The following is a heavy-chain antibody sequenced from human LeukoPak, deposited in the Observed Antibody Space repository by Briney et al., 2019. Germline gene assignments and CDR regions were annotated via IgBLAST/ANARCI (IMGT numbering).Heavy chain of an antibody. CDR2: INPNSGGT. Sequence: GASVKDTFLSSVYTFTEYYMDGVGQAPGQGLEWMGWINPNSGGTNYAQKFQGRVTMTGDTSISSAYLELSRLRSDDTAVYYCARRCRPCLCRLDYWGQGTLVTVSS. V-gene: IGHV1-2*02. J-gene: IGHJ4*02. CDR1: VYTFTEYY. D-gene: IGHD2-2*01. CDR3: ARRCRPCLCRLDY.